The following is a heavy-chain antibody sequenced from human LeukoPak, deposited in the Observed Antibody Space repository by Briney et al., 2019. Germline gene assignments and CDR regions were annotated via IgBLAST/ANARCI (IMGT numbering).Heavy chain of an antibody. J-gene: IGHJ4*02. CDR2: ISGSGGST. Sequence: GGSLRLSCAASGFTFSSYAMSWVRQAPGKGLEWVSAISGSGGSTYYADSVKGRFTISRDNSKNTLYLQMNSLRAEDTAVYYCSRASIITTPYFFDYWGQGTLVTVSS. CDR3: SRASIITTPYFFDY. D-gene: IGHD3-3*01. V-gene: IGHV3-23*01. CDR1: GFTFSSYA.